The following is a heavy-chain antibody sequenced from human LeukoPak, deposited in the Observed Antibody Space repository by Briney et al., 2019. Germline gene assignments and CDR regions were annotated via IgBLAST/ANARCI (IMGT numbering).Heavy chain of an antibody. D-gene: IGHD1-1*01. CDR3: ARDSATGPYYYYYYYMDV. V-gene: IGHV3-64*01. J-gene: IGHJ6*03. CDR2: ISSNGGST. Sequence: GGSLRLSCAASGFTFSSYAMHWVRQAPGKGLEYVSAISSNGGSTYYANSVKGRFTISRDNSKNTLCLQMGSLRAEDMAVYYCARDSATGPYYYYYYYMDVWGKGTTVTVSS. CDR1: GFTFSSYA.